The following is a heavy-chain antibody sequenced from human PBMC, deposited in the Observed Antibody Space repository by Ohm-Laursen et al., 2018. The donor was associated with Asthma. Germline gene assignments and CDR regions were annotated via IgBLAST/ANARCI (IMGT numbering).Heavy chain of an antibody. Sequence: SLRLSCTASGLTFSAYWWGWVRQAPGKGLEWVAMIKEHGSDTYYLDSVKGRFTISRDNSKNILYLQMNSVRAEDTAVYYCARGTGSHSAGFYSPCCDYWGQGTLVTVSS. CDR3: ARGTGSHSAGFYSPCCDY. D-gene: IGHD3-22*01. J-gene: IGHJ4*02. CDR2: IKEHGSDT. CDR1: GLTFSAYW. V-gene: IGHV3-7*01.